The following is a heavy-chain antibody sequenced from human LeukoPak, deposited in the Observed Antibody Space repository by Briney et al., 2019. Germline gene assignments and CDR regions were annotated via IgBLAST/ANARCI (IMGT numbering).Heavy chain of an antibody. V-gene: IGHV3-23*01. Sequence: GGSLRLSCAASGFTFSSYAMSWVRQAPGKGLEWVSAISGSGGSTYYADSVKGRFTISRDNSKNTLYLQMNSLRAEDTAVYYCARDPKYYDSSGYYLGWGQGTLVTVSS. CDR2: ISGSGGST. CDR3: ARDPKYYDSSGYYLG. J-gene: IGHJ4*02. CDR1: GFTFSSYA. D-gene: IGHD3-22*01.